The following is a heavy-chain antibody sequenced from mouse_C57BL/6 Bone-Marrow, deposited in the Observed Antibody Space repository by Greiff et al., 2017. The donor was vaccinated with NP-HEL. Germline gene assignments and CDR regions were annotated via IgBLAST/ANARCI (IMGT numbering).Heavy chain of an antibody. Sequence: EVKVVESGGGLVKPGGSLKLSCAASGFTFSSYAMSWVRQTPEKRLEWVATISDGGSYTYYPDNVKGRFTISRDHAKNNLYLQMSHLKSEDTAMYYCARDLGSSPYYYAMDYWGQGTSVTVSS. J-gene: IGHJ4*01. D-gene: IGHD1-1*01. CDR3: ARDLGSSPYYYAMDY. V-gene: IGHV5-4*01. CDR2: ISDGGSYT. CDR1: GFTFSSYA.